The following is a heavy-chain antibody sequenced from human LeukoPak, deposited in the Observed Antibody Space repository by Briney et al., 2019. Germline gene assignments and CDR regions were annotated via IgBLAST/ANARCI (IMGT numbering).Heavy chain of an antibody. CDR3: ARHQFDSSGSHHDAFDI. CDR2: IYYSGST. CDR1: GGSISSYD. Sequence: SETLSLTCTVSGGSISSYDWSWIRQPPGKGLEWIGYIYYSGSTNYNPSLKSRVTISVDTSKNQFSLKLSSVTAADTAVYYCARHQFDSSGSHHDAFDIWGQGTMVTVSS. D-gene: IGHD3-22*01. J-gene: IGHJ3*02. V-gene: IGHV4-59*01.